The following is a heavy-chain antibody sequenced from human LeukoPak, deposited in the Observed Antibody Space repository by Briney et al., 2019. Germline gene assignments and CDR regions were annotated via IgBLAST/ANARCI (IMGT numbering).Heavy chain of an antibody. D-gene: IGHD6-13*01. CDR1: GFTFSSYS. Sequence: GGSLRLSCAASGFTFSSYSMNWVRQAPGKGLEWVSSISSSSSYIYYADSVKGRFTISRDNAKNSLYLQMNSLRAGDTALYYCAKEKGFSSPYYYYYMDVWGKGTTVTVSS. V-gene: IGHV3-21*04. CDR2: ISSSSSYI. J-gene: IGHJ6*03. CDR3: AKEKGFSSPYYYYYMDV.